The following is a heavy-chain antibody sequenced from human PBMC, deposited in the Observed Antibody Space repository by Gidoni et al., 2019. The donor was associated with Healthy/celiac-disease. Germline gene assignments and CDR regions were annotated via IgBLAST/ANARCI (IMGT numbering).Heavy chain of an antibody. J-gene: IGHJ4*02. CDR2: ITYEGSNK. CDR3: ARPAGAMVRGVLGY. CDR1: GFTFSSYA. D-gene: IGHD3-10*01. Sequence: QVQLVESGGGVVQPGRSLRRSCAASGFTFSSYAMHWVRQAPGKGLEWVAVITYEGSNKYYADSVKGRFTISRDNSKNTLYLQMNSLRAEDTAVYYCARPAGAMVRGVLGYWGQGTLVTVSS. V-gene: IGHV3-30-3*01.